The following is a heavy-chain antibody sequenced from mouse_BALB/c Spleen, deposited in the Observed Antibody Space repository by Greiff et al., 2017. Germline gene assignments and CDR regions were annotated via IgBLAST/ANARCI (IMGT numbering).Heavy chain of an antibody. CDR3: ARRGQGGAMDY. CDR2: INPSNGRT. D-gene: IGHD3-2*02. Sequence: QVQLQQPGAELVKPGASVKLSCKASGYTFTSYWMHWVKQRPGQGLEWIGEINPSNGRTNYNEKFKSKATLTVDKSSSTAYMQLSSLTSEDSAVYYCARRGQGGAMDYWGQGTSVTVSS. CDR1: GYTFTSYW. V-gene: IGHV1S81*02. J-gene: IGHJ4*01.